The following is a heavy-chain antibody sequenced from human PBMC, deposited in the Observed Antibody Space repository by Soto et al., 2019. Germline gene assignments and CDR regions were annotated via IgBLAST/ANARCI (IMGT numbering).Heavy chain of an antibody. V-gene: IGHV4-31*03. Sequence: QVQLQESGPGLVKPSQTLSLTCTVSGGSISSGGYYWSWIRQHPGKGLEWIGYIYYSGSTYYNPSLKSRVTISVDTSKNQFSLKLSSVTAADTAVYYCAKAPAGYSYGYDYYYGMDVWGQGTTVTVSS. D-gene: IGHD5-18*01. CDR1: GGSISSGGYY. CDR2: IYYSGST. CDR3: AKAPAGYSYGYDYYYGMDV. J-gene: IGHJ6*02.